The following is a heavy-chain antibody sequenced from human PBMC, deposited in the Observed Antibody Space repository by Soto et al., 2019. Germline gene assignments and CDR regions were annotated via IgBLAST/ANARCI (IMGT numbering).Heavy chain of an antibody. CDR2: INAGNGNT. J-gene: IGHJ5*02. CDR1: GYTFTSYA. Sequence: ASVKVSCKASGYTFTSYAMLWVRQAPGQRLEWMGWINAGNGNTKYSQKFQGRVTITRDTSASTAYMELSSLRSEDTAVYYCARDRGGMYYCSGGSCYSDLWFDPWGQGTLVTVSS. D-gene: IGHD2-15*01. CDR3: ARDRGGMYYCSGGSCYSDLWFDP. V-gene: IGHV1-3*01.